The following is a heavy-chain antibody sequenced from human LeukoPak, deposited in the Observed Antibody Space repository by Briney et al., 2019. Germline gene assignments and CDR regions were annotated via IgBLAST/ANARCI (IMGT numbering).Heavy chain of an antibody. V-gene: IGHV3-30*03. CDR3: ARDIYVWYYDILTGYAAGYDY. D-gene: IGHD3-9*01. J-gene: IGHJ4*02. CDR2: ISYDGSNK. CDR1: GFTFSSYG. Sequence: PGGSLRLSCAASGFTFSSYGMHWVRQAPGKGLEWVAVISYDGSNKYYADSVKGRFTISRDNSKNTLYLQMNSLRAEDTAVHYCARDIYVWYYDILTGYAAGYDYWGQGTLVTVSS.